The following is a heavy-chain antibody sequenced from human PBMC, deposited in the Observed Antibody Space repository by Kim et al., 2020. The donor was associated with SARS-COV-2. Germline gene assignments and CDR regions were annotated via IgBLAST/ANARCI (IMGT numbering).Heavy chain of an antibody. CDR2: IYYSGST. Sequence: SETLSLTCTVSGGSISSGGYYWSWIRQHPGKGLEWIGYIYYSGSTYYNPSLKSRVTISVDTSKNQFSLKLSSVTAADTAVYYCARSVRIAAAGTTYYYYGMDVWGQGTTVTVSS. CDR3: ARSVRIAAAGTTYYYYGMDV. V-gene: IGHV4-31*03. J-gene: IGHJ6*02. D-gene: IGHD6-13*01. CDR1: GGSISSGGYY.